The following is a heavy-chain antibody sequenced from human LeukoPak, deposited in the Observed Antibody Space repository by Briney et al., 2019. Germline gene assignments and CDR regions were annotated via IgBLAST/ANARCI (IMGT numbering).Heavy chain of an antibody. D-gene: IGHD6-19*01. CDR2: LYYSGTT. V-gene: IGHV4-61*01. CDR3: ATVTRSAWYSFDC. CDR1: GGSVSSGSYY. Sequence: ETLSLTCTVSGGSVSSGSYYWSCIRQPPGKGLEWIGHLYYSGTTNYIYNPCSKSRVTISIDTSKNQFSLKLSSVTAADTAVYYCATVTRSAWYSFDCWG. J-gene: IGHJ4*01.